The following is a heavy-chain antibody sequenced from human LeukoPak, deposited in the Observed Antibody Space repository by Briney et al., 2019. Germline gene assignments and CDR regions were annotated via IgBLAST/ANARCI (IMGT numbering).Heavy chain of an antibody. Sequence: GGSLRLSCVVSGFTVSNNYMGWVRQAPRKGLEWVSLIYSGGSTYYADSVKGRFTISRDNSKNTVYLQTNSLRAEDTAMYYCARRDDHNGRDYWGQGTLVTVSS. CDR3: ARRDDHNGRDY. CDR2: IYSGGST. CDR1: GFTVSNNY. D-gene: IGHD5-24*01. V-gene: IGHV3-53*01. J-gene: IGHJ4*02.